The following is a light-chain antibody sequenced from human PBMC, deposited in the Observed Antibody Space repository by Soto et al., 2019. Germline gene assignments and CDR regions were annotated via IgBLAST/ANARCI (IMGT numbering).Light chain of an antibody. J-gene: IGKJ3*01. V-gene: IGKV4-1*01. CDR2: WAS. CDR3: QQYATPPFT. CDR1: QRVLKRSTNKNC. Sequence: DIVLTQSPDSLTVSLGERATINCRSSQRVLKRSTNKNCVAWYQHKPGQPPKLLINWASTRESGVPARFSGSGSVTDFTLTISSLQAEDVAVYYCQQYATPPFTFGPGTTVEIK.